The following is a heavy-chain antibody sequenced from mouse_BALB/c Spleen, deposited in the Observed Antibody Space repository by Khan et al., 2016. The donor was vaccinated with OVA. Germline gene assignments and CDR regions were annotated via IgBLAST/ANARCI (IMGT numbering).Heavy chain of an antibody. V-gene: IGHV1-4*01. D-gene: IGHD2-14*01. CDR3: VRDGGYYRNDGWFAY. J-gene: IGHJ3*01. CDR2: INPSNGYT. CDR1: GYTFTSYT. Sequence: QVQLQQSGAELARPGASVKMSCKASGYTFTSYTIHWIKLRPGQGLEWIGYINPSNGYTNYNQKFKDKATLTAEKSSTTAYMQLSSLTSDDSAVDNCVRDGGYYRNDGWFAYWGLGTLVTVSA.